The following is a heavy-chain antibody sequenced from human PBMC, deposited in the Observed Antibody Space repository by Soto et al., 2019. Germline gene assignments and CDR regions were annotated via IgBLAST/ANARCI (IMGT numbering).Heavy chain of an antibody. CDR3: AVPGPRGSWYDKTEYFQY. CDR1: GFTFSSSP. V-gene: IGHV3-30*03. J-gene: IGHJ1*01. Sequence: QVQVVESGGGVVQPGTSLRLSCAVSGFTFSSSPMHWVRQSPGKGLEWVAHISYDGRLKNYLDSGEGRFTISRDNSRNTLSLEMNSLRSDDTAVYYCAVPGPRGSWYDKTEYFQYWGQDTLVTVSS. CDR2: ISYDGRLK. D-gene: IGHD6-13*01.